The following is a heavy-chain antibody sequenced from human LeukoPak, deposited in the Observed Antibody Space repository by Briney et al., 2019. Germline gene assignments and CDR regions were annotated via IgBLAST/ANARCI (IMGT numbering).Heavy chain of an antibody. V-gene: IGHV4-61*02. CDR2: IYTSGST. J-gene: IGHJ4*02. CDR1: GGSISSGSYY. D-gene: IGHD3-22*01. CDR3: ARTTYYYDSSGCWVFDY. Sequence: SETLSLTCTVSGGSISSGSYYWSWIRQPAGKGLEWIGRIYTSGSTNYNPSLKSRVTISVDTSKNQFSLKLSSVTAADTAVYYCARTTYYYDSSGCWVFDYWGQGTLVTVSS.